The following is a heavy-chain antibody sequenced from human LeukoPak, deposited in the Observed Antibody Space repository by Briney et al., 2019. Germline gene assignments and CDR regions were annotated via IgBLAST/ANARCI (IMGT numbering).Heavy chain of an antibody. V-gene: IGHV1-2*02. J-gene: IGHJ4*02. CDR1: GYTFTGYY. CDR3: ARGGGGAAIDYIDY. Sequence: ASVKVSCKASGYTFTGYYMHWVRQAPGQGLEWMGWVNPNSGGTNYAQKFQGTVAMTRDTSISTAYMELSRLRSDDTAVYYCARGGGGAAIDYIDYWGQGTLVTVSS. CDR2: VNPNSGGT. D-gene: IGHD3-10*01.